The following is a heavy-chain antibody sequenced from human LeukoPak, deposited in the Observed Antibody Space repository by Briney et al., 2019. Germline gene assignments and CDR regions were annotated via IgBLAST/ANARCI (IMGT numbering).Heavy chain of an antibody. D-gene: IGHD6-19*01. J-gene: IGHJ4*02. Sequence: SETLSLTCTVSGGSISSGSYYWSWIRQPAGKGLEWIGRIYTSGSTNYNLSLKSRVTISVDTSKNQFSLKLSSVTAADTAVYYCARASGSGWYTRVKGFDYWGQGTLVTVSS. V-gene: IGHV4-61*02. CDR2: IYTSGST. CDR3: ARASGSGWYTRVKGFDY. CDR1: GGSISSGSYY.